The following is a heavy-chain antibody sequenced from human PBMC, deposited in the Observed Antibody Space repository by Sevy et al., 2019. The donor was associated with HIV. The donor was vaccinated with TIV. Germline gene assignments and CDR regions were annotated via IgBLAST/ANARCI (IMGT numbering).Heavy chain of an antibody. J-gene: IGHJ5*02. D-gene: IGHD3-3*01. Sequence: ASVKVSCKASGYTFTGYYMHWVRQAPGQGLEWMGWINPNSGGTNYAQKFQGRVTMTRDTSISTAYMELSRLRSDDTAVYYCAREVETYYDFWSGYYSSVWFDPWGQGTLVTVSS. CDR1: GYTFTGYY. CDR3: AREVETYYDFWSGYYSSVWFDP. CDR2: INPNSGGT. V-gene: IGHV1-2*02.